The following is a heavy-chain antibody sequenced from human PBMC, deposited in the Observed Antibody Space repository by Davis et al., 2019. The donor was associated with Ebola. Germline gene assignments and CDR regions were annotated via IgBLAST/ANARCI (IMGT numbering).Heavy chain of an antibody. Sequence: SETLSLTCAVYGGSFSGYYWSWIRQPPGKGLEWIGSIYYSGSTYYNPSLKSRVTISVDTSKNQFSLKLSSVTAADTAVYYCARGVEGWLRLDWGIHNWFDPWGQGTLVTVSS. CDR3: ARGVEGWLRLDWGIHNWFDP. CDR2: IYYSGST. J-gene: IGHJ5*02. V-gene: IGHV4-34*01. CDR1: GGSFSGYY. D-gene: IGHD5-12*01.